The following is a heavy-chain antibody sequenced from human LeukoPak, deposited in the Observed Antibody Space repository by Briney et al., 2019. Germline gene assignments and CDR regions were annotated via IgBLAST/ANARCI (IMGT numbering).Heavy chain of an antibody. CDR1: GFTFTSYT. Sequence: GESLRLSCAASGFTFTSYTMNWVRQAPGKGLEWVSHIGTSTSTVGYADSIKGRFTISRDNAKNSVDLQMSSLRVDDSAVYYCVRDKDWGFDSWGQGTLVTVSS. J-gene: IGHJ4*02. D-gene: IGHD7-27*01. CDR2: IGTSTSTV. V-gene: IGHV3-48*01. CDR3: VRDKDWGFDS.